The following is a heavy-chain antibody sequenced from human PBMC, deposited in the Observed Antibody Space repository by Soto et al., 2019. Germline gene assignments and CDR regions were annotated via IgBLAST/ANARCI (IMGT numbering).Heavy chain of an antibody. Sequence: QVQLVESGGGVVQPGTSLRLSCAASGFTFSSYGMHWVRQAPGKGLEWVAVMSSDGRNKYYADSVKGRFTISRDNSRNTLFLQMNSLSAEDTAVYYCAKRVDNTAWHSFDCWGQGTLVTVSS. J-gene: IGHJ4*02. CDR2: MSSDGRNK. D-gene: IGHD5-12*01. CDR3: AKRVDNTAWHSFDC. V-gene: IGHV3-30*18. CDR1: GFTFSSYG.